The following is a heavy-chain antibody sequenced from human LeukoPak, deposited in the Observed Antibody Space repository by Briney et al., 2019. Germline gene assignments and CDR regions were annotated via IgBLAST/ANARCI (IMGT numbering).Heavy chain of an antibody. CDR2: ISGSGGST. Sequence: GGSLRLSCAASGFTFSSYAMSWVRQAPGKGLEWVSAISGSGGSTYYADSVKGRFTIFRDNSKNTLYLQMNSLRAEDTAVYYCAKVSGYLLYFDYWGQGTLVTVSS. J-gene: IGHJ4*02. V-gene: IGHV3-23*01. CDR1: GFTFSSYA. CDR3: AKVSGYLLYFDY. D-gene: IGHD3-16*02.